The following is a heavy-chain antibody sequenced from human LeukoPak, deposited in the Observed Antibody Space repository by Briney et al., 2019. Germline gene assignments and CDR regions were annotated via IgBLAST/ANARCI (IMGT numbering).Heavy chain of an antibody. CDR1: GFTVSSNY. V-gene: IGHV3-53*04. Sequence: GGSLRLSCAASGFTVSSNYMSWVRQAPGKGLEWVSVIYSGGSTYYADSVKGRFTISRHNSKNTLYLQMNSLRAEDTAVYYCARDYRSSTSCYYDYWGQGTLVTVSS. D-gene: IGHD2-2*01. CDR2: IYSGGST. J-gene: IGHJ4*02. CDR3: ARDYRSSTSCYYDY.